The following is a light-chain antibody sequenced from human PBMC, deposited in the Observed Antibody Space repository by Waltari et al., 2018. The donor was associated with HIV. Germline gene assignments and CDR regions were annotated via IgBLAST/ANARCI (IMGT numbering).Light chain of an antibody. J-gene: IGLJ2*01. Sequence: QSALTQPPSASGSPGQSVTLSCTGSNSDIGSYVYVSWYQLHPGKAPKLVISEVTKRPSGVSDLFAGSKSANTAFLTVSGLQAEDEADYYCSSFADRDGFYVLFGGGTRLTVL. CDR2: EVT. CDR3: SSFADRDGFYVL. CDR1: NSDIGSYVY. V-gene: IGLV2-8*01.